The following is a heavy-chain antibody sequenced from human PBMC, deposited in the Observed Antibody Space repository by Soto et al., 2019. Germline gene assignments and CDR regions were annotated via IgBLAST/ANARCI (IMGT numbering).Heavy chain of an antibody. D-gene: IGHD6-13*01. J-gene: IGHJ6*02. V-gene: IGHV3-30-3*01. Sequence: QVQLVESGGGVVQPGRSLRLSCAASGFTFSSYAMHWVRQAPGKGLEWVAVISYDGSNKYYADSVKGRFTISRDNSKNTLYLQMNSLRAEDTAVYYCARELAAADIDYYYGMDVWGQGTTVTVSS. CDR3: ARELAAADIDYYYGMDV. CDR2: ISYDGSNK. CDR1: GFTFSSYA.